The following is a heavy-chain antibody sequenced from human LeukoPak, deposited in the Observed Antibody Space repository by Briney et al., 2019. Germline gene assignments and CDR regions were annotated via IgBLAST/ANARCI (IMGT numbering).Heavy chain of an antibody. J-gene: IGHJ1*01. CDR2: ISGGGDNT. D-gene: IGHD2-21*01. CDR3: ARGSTVWGYEYFPH. Sequence: PGGSLRLSCAASGFTCSSYSMSWVRRAPGKGLEWVSAISGGGDNTYYTDSVRGRFTISRDNSKDTLYLQIYSLRDEDTAVYYCARGSTVWGYEYFPHWGQGTLVTVSS. V-gene: IGHV3-23*01. CDR1: GFTCSSYS.